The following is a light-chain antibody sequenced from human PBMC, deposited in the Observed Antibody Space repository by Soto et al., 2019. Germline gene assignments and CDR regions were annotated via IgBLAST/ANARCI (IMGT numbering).Light chain of an antibody. J-gene: IGKJ2*01. V-gene: IGKV3D-20*01. CDR1: QSVSSSY. CDR2: DAS. CDR3: QQYGSSSRT. Sequence: EIVLTQSPATLSLSPGERATLSCGASQSVSSSYLAWYQQKPGLAPRLLIYDASSRATGIPDRFSGSGSGTDFTLTISRLEPEDFALYYCQQYGSSSRTFGQGTKLEIK.